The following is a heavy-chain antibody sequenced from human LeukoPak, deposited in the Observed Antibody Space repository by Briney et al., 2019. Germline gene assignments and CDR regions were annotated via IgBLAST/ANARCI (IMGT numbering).Heavy chain of an antibody. V-gene: IGHV3-21*01. CDR1: GFTFSSYS. Sequence: GGSLRLSCAASGFTFSSYSMNWVRQAPGKGLEWVSSISSSSSYIYYADSVKGRFTISRDNAKSSLYLQMNGLRAEDTAVYYCARGMWTSIDYWGQGTLVTVSS. CDR3: ARGMWTSIDY. CDR2: ISSSSSYI. D-gene: IGHD2-21*01. J-gene: IGHJ4*02.